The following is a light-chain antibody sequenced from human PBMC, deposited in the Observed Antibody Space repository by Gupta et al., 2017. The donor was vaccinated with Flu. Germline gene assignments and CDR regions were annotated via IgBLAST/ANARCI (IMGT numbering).Light chain of an antibody. Sequence: ILMTQSSSSLPAAVGDRVTITCWASQSISSFSNWYQQQPGKAPKLLIYAASSLQTGVPSRFSGSGSGTDFTLTITSLQPEDSATYYCQQSYTTPRTFGQGTKLEIK. V-gene: IGKV1-39*01. CDR2: AAS. CDR3: QQSYTTPRT. J-gene: IGKJ2*02. CDR1: QSISSF.